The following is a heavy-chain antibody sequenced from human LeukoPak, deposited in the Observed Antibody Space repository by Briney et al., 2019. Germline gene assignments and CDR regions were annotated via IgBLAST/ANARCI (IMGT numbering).Heavy chain of an antibody. D-gene: IGHD6-19*01. J-gene: IGHJ4*02. Sequence: GGSLRLSCAASGFTFSGSAMHWVRQASGKGLEWVGRIRSKTTSYATAYAASVKGRFTISRDDSKNTAYLQMNSLKTEDTAIYYCTRDYSGWYASDYWGQGALVTVSS. CDR3: TRDYSGWYASDY. CDR1: GFTFSGSA. V-gene: IGHV3-73*01. CDR2: IRSKTTSYAT.